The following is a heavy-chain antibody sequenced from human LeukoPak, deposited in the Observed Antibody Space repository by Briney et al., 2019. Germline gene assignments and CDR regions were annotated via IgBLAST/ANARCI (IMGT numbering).Heavy chain of an antibody. V-gene: IGHV4-34*01. J-gene: IGHJ5*02. CDR2: IKHSGST. CDR1: GGSFSDYY. CDR3: ARGGYSGYDPWFDP. Sequence: PSETLSLTCAVYGGSFSDYYWNWIRQSPGKGLEWIGEIKHSGSTNYNPSLKSRVTISVDTSKIQFSLKLSSVTAADTAVYYCARGGYSGYDPWFDPWGQGTLVTVSS. D-gene: IGHD5-12*01.